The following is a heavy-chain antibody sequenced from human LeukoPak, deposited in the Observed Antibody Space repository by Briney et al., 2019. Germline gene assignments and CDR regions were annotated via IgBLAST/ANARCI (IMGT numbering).Heavy chain of an antibody. Sequence: SVKVSCKSSGGTFSSYAISWVRQAPGQGLEWMGGIIPIFGTANYAQKFQGRVTITADESTSTAYMELSSLRSEDTAVYYCAIGFSYLRIFDIWGQGTMVTVSS. CDR2: IIPIFGTA. CDR1: GGTFSSYA. D-gene: IGHD3-10*01. V-gene: IGHV1-69*01. CDR3: AIGFSYLRIFDI. J-gene: IGHJ3*02.